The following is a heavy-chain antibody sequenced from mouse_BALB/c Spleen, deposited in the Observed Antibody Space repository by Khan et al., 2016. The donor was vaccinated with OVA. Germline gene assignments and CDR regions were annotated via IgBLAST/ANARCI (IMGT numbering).Heavy chain of an antibody. V-gene: IGHV3-2*02. D-gene: IGHD1-2*01. Sequence: EVELQESGPGLVKPSQSLSLTCTVTGYSITSGYGRNWIRQFPGNKLEWMGYISYSGSTNYNPSLKSRISITRDTSKNQFFLQLNSVTTEDTATYYCARTARIKYWGQGTTLTVSS. CDR3: ARTARIKY. J-gene: IGHJ2*01. CDR2: ISYSGST. CDR1: GYSITSGYG.